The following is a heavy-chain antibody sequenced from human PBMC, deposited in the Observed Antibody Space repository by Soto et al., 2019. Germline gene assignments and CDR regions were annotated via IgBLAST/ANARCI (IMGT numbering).Heavy chain of an antibody. V-gene: IGHV2-70*01. D-gene: IGHD6-19*01. J-gene: IGHJ4*02. CDR3: ARVYSSGWAFDY. CDR2: IDWDDDK. CDR1: GFSLSTTGMC. Sequence: SGPTLVNPTQTLTLTCTFSGFSLSTTGMCVSWIRQPPGKALEWLALIDWDDDKYYSTSLKTRLTISKDTSKNQVVLTMTNMDPVDTATYYCARVYSSGWAFDYWGQGTLVTVSS.